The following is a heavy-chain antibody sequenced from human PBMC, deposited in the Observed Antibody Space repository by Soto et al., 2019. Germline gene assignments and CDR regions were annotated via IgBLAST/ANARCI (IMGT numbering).Heavy chain of an antibody. CDR2: IYYSGST. Sequence: QVQLQESGPGLVKPSQTLSLTCTVSGVSISSGDYYWSWVRQTPGKGLEWIGYIYYSGSTYYNPSLQSRVSISVDTSKNQFSLKLSSVTAADTAVYYCASNVLLWFGERFDYWGQGTLVTVSS. D-gene: IGHD3-10*01. J-gene: IGHJ4*02. CDR3: ASNVLLWFGERFDY. V-gene: IGHV4-30-4*01. CDR1: GVSISSGDYY.